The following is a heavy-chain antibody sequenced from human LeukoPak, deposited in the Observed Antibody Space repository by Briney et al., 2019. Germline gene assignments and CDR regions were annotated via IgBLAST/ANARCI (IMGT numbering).Heavy chain of an antibody. Sequence: GGSLRLSRAASGFTFSSYSMSWVRQAPGKGLECVSYISSGSDAIDYAESVKGRFTISRDDAKNSLLLEMNSLRAEDTAVYYCTRGIRGSSTFDSWGQGTLVTVSS. CDR2: ISSGSDAI. D-gene: IGHD6-6*01. J-gene: IGHJ4*02. CDR1: GFTFSSYS. V-gene: IGHV3-48*04. CDR3: TRGIRGSSTFDS.